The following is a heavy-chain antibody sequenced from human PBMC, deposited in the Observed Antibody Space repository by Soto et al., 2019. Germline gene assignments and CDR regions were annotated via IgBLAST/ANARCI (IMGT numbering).Heavy chain of an antibody. J-gene: IGHJ6*02. Sequence: GASVKVSCKASGGTFSSYAISWVRQDPGQGLEWMGGIIPIFGTANYAQKFQGRVTITADESTSRAYMELSSLRSEDTAVYYCARSAQVAATPSFYDFGMDVRGHATKVTVCS. CDR2: IIPIFGTA. D-gene: IGHD2-15*01. CDR1: GGTFSSYA. CDR3: ARSAQVAATPSFYDFGMDV. V-gene: IGHV1-69*13.